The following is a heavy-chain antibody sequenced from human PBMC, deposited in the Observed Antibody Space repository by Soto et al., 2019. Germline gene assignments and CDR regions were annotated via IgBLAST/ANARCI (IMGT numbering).Heavy chain of an antibody. D-gene: IGHD5-12*01. V-gene: IGHV3-33*01. CDR3: ARERWPRSEAFDF. Sequence: PGGSLRLSCATSGFSFNSNGMHWVRQAPGKGLEWVAIIYYDGGNRKYADSVRGRFTVSRDSSKNTVYLQMNSLGAEDTAVYYWARERWPRSEAFDFWGQGAQVTVSS. CDR2: IYYDGGNR. J-gene: IGHJ4*02. CDR1: GFSFNSNG.